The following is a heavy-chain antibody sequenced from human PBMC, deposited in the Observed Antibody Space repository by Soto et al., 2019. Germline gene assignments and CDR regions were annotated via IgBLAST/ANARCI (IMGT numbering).Heavy chain of an antibody. CDR2: IYYSGST. D-gene: IGHD2-21*02. Sequence: PSETLSLTCTVSGGSISSSSYYWGWIRQPPGKGLEWIGSIYYSGSTYYNPSLKSRVTISVGTSKNQFSLKLSSVTAADTAVYYCARGTDSSAYYGMDVWGQGTTVTVSS. CDR3: ARGTDSSAYYGMDV. CDR1: GGSISSSSYY. V-gene: IGHV4-39*01. J-gene: IGHJ6*02.